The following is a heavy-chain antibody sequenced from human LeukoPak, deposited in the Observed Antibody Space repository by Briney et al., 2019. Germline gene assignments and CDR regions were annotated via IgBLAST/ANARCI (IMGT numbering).Heavy chain of an antibody. V-gene: IGHV1-69*01. D-gene: IGHD4-17*01. Sequence: SVKVSCKASGGTFSSYAISWVRQAPGQGLEWMGGIIPIFGTANYAQKFQGRVTITADESTSTAYMELSSLRSEDTAVYYCARDSATVPDYYYYGMDVWGQGTTVTVSS. CDR1: GGTFSSYA. CDR2: IIPIFGTA. J-gene: IGHJ6*02. CDR3: ARDSATVPDYYYYGMDV.